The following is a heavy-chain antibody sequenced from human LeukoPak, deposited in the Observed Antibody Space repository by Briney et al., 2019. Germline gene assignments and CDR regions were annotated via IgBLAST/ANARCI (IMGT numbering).Heavy chain of an antibody. CDR2: IRSKAFGGAT. Sequence: PGGSLRLSCTGSGYTFGDYAMSWVRQSPGMGLEWVSLIRSKAFGGATEYAASVKGRFTISRDDSKSIAYLQMNSLKTEDTAMYYCTRDGGTLDYWGQGTLVTVSS. V-gene: IGHV3-49*04. D-gene: IGHD3-16*01. CDR1: GYTFGDYA. J-gene: IGHJ4*02. CDR3: TRDGGTLDY.